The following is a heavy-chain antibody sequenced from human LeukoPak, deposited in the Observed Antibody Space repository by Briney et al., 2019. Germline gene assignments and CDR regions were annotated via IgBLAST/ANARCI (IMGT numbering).Heavy chain of an antibody. CDR1: GLTFNDYY. CDR2: MSSSGSTI. CDR3: ARESRQWLVLGGVDY. J-gene: IGHJ4*02. D-gene: IGHD6-19*01. Sequence: GGSLRLSCAASGLTFNDYYMSWLRQAPGKGLEWVSYMSSSGSTIYYADSVKGRFTISRDNAKNSLYLQMNSLRAEDTAVYYCARESRQWLVLGGVDYWGQGTLVTVSS. V-gene: IGHV3-11*04.